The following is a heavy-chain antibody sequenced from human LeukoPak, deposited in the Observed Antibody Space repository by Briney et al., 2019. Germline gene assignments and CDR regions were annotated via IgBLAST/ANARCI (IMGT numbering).Heavy chain of an antibody. J-gene: IGHJ6*03. CDR1: GYTFTGYY. V-gene: IGHV1-2*02. Sequence: ASVKVSCKASGYTFTGYYMHWVRQAPGQGLEWMGWINPNSGGTNYAQKFQGRVTMTRDTSISTAYMELSGLRSDDTAVYYCARSSTVTTYSTRYYYYMDVWGKGTTVTISS. CDR2: INPNSGGT. D-gene: IGHD4-17*01. CDR3: ARSSTVTTYSTRYYYYMDV.